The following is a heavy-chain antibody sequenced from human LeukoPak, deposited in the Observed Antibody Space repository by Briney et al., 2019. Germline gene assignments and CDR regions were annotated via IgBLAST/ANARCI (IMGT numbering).Heavy chain of an antibody. Sequence: SETLSLTCTVSGYSISSGYYWGWIRQPPGKGLEWIGSIYHSGSTYYNPSLKSRVTISVDTSKNQFSLKLSSVTAADTAVYYCASGSIHYGGKCVYCDYNFDYWGQGTLVTVSS. CDR3: ASGSIHYGGKCVYCDYNFDY. CDR2: IYHSGST. J-gene: IGHJ4*02. D-gene: IGHD4-23*01. CDR1: GYSISSGYY. V-gene: IGHV4-38-2*02.